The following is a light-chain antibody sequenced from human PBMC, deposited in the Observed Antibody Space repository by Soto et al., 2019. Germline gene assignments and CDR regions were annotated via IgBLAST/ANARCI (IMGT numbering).Light chain of an antibody. J-gene: IGKJ3*01. Sequence: DIQMTQSPSSLPASVGDRVTITCRPSQSISSSFLNWYQYNQGKAPKLLIYDASSLQRGVPSRFSGSGSGTDFTLTISSLQHEDFATYYCQQTYSAPVTFGPGTKVDIK. CDR3: QQTYSAPVT. V-gene: IGKV1-39*01. CDR1: QSISSSF. CDR2: DAS.